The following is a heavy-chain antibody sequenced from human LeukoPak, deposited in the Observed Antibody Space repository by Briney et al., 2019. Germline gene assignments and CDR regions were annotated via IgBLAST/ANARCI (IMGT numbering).Heavy chain of an antibody. CDR3: ARLASSGWSHCDY. CDR1: GGSIIGYY. J-gene: IGHJ4*02. V-gene: IGHV4-59*08. D-gene: IGHD6-19*01. CDR2: IYYSGST. Sequence: SETLSLTCTVSGGSIIGYYWSWIRQPPGKGPEWIGYIYYSGSTNYNPSLKSRVTISVDTSKNQFSLKMNSVTAADTAVYYCARLASSGWSHCDYWGQGILVTVSS.